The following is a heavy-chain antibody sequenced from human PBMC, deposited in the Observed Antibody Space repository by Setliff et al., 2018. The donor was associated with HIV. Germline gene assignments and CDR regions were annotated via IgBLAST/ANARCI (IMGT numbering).Heavy chain of an antibody. CDR2: VSYSGST. J-gene: IGHJ3*02. D-gene: IGHD3-22*01. V-gene: IGHV4-61*10. CDR3: ARHEHFYDSSSSDAFDI. Sequence: SETLSLTCTVSGGSVSSGSYFWSWIRQPAGKGLEWLGYVSYSGSTNFNPSLESRLAMSVDMSKNHFSLKLRSVTAADTAVYYCARHEHFYDSSSSDAFDIWGHGTMVTVSS. CDR1: GGSVSSGSYF.